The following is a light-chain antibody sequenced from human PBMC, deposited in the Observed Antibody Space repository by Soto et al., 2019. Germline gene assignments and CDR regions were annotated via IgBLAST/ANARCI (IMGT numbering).Light chain of an antibody. Sequence: EIVLTQSPVTLSLSPGERATLSCRASQSVSSYLAWYQQKPGQAPRLLIYDASNRATGIPARFSGSGSGTDFTLTIDNREPEEFAVYYCQQRSNWPPFTFGQGTRLEIK. CDR3: QQRSNWPPFT. CDR1: QSVSSY. CDR2: DAS. J-gene: IGKJ5*01. V-gene: IGKV3-11*01.